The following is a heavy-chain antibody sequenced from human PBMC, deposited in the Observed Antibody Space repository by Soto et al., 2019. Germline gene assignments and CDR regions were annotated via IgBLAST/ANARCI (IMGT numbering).Heavy chain of an antibody. D-gene: IGHD2-15*01. CDR2: IYPGDSDT. Sequence: GESLKISCTGSGYSFTRYWIGWVRQMPGKGLEWMGIIYPGDSDTRYSPSFQGQVTISADKSISTAYLQWSSLKASDTAMYYCARSSSSHQYYYFDYWGQGTLVTVSS. CDR3: ARSSSSHQYYYFDY. J-gene: IGHJ4*02. CDR1: GYSFTRYW. V-gene: IGHV5-51*01.